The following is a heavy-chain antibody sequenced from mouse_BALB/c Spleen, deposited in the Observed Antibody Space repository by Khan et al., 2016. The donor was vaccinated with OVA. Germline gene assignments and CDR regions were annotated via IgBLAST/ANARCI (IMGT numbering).Heavy chain of an antibody. J-gene: IGHJ2*01. D-gene: IGHD1-3*01. Sequence: QVQLKESGPGLVAPSQILYITCTVSGFSLTSYGVHWVRHPPGNGLEWLGVIWSDGSTNYNSALMSRLSISKDNSKSQVSLKMNSMQTDDKTMDYYARSVDIWGQGTTLTVSS. CDR1: GFSLTSYG. CDR2: IWSDGST. V-gene: IGHV2-9*02. CDR3: ARSVDI.